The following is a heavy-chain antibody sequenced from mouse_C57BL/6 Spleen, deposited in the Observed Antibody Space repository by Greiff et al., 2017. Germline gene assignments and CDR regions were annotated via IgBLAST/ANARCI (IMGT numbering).Heavy chain of an antibody. CDR2: ISSGSSTI. CDR1: GFTFSDYG. J-gene: IGHJ4*01. CDR3: ARRYYGSRNYAKDY. D-gene: IGHD1-1*01. V-gene: IGHV5-17*01. Sequence: EVKVVESGGGLVKPGGSLKLSCAASGFTFSDYGMHWVRQAPEKGLEWVAYISSGSSTIYYADTVKGRFTISRDNAKNTLFLQMTSLRSEDTAMYYCARRYYGSRNYAKDYWGQGTSVTVSS.